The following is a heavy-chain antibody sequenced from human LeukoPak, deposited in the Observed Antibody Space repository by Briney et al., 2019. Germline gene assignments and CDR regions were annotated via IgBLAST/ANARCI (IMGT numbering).Heavy chain of an antibody. J-gene: IGHJ5*02. Sequence: AAGTLSFSCSASGFTVYDYYMSRMRQAPGKGLEGLSYINIGGTNTDYADYVKGRFTISRDNAKKYLYLAMNNLRAEDTAVYYYVTDGVGFDTWGEGVLVTVSS. CDR3: VTDGVGFDT. CDR2: INIGGTNT. V-gene: IGHV3-11*01. CDR1: GFTVYDYY.